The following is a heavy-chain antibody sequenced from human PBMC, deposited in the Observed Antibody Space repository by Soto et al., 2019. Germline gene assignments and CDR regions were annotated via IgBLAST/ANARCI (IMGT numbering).Heavy chain of an antibody. CDR1: GGSISSSSYY. V-gene: IGHV4-39*01. Sequence: SSETLSLTCTVSGGSISSSSYYWGWIRQPPGKGLEWIGSIYYSGSTYYNPSLKSRVTISVDTSKNQFSLKLSSVTAADTAVYYCARHNPIVVDFWSGYYYIDVRAKRTTVTGSS. D-gene: IGHD3-3*01. CDR3: ARHNPIVVDFWSGYYYIDV. J-gene: IGHJ6*03. CDR2: IYYSGST.